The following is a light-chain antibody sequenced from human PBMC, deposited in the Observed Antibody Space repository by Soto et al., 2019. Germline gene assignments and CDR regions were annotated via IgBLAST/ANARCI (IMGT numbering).Light chain of an antibody. V-gene: IGKV3-20*01. J-gene: IGKJ1*01. Sequence: EIVLTQSPGTLSLSPGERATLSCRASQSVSSSYLAWYQQKPGQAPRLLIYGASSRATGIPDRFSGSGFGTDFTLIISRLEPEDFAVYYCQQYGSSPGTFGQGTKVDIK. CDR3: QQYGSSPGT. CDR1: QSVSSSY. CDR2: GAS.